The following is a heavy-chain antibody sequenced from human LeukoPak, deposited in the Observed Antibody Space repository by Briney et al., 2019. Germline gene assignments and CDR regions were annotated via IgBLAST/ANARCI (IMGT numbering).Heavy chain of an antibody. CDR2: INPNSGGT. D-gene: IGHD6-13*01. Sequence: ASVKVSCKASGYTFTGYYMHWVRQAPGQGLEWMGWINPNSGGTNYAQKFQGRVTMTRDTSISTAYMELSRLRSDDTAVYYCAREVSQQLVMRGLDYWGQGTLVTVSS. V-gene: IGHV1-2*02. J-gene: IGHJ4*02. CDR1: GYTFTGYY. CDR3: AREVSQQLVMRGLDY.